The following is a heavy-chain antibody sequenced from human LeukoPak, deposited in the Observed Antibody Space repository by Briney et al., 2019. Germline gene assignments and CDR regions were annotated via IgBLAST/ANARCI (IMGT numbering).Heavy chain of an antibody. CDR3: TRDPSVDYDLLSHWFDP. Sequence: SVKVSCKASGYTFTSYGISWVRQAPGQGLEWMGGIISFFGAAHYIQKFQGRLTITADESTSTAYMELSSLTSEDTAVYYCTRDPSVDYDLLSHWFDPWGQGTLVTVSS. V-gene: IGHV1-69*13. J-gene: IGHJ5*02. D-gene: IGHD3-9*01. CDR1: GYTFTSYG. CDR2: IISFFGAA.